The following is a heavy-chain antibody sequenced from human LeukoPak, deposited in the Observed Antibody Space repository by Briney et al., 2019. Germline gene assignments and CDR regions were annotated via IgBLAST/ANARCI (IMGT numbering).Heavy chain of an antibody. Sequence: PGGSLRLSCAASGFTVSSNYMSWVRQAPGKGLEWVSVIYSGGSTYYADSVKGRFTISRDNSKSTLFLQMNSLRAEDTAVYYCARDRGGSGYYDYWGQGTLVTVSS. V-gene: IGHV3-53*01. CDR2: IYSGGST. CDR1: GFTVSSNY. CDR3: ARDRGGSGYYDY. D-gene: IGHD3-22*01. J-gene: IGHJ4*02.